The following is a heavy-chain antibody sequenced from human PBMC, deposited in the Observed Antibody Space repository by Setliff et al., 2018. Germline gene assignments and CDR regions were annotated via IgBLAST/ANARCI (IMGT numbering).Heavy chain of an antibody. Sequence: ASVKVSCKASGYSFTVFGISWVRQAPGQGLEWMGWISPYYGSTNYAQKLQGRVTMTTDTSTSTAYTELSSLRFEDTAVYYCAREGVDTRSSTDYRYYMDVWGKGTTVTVSS. CDR1: GYSFTVFG. J-gene: IGHJ6*03. V-gene: IGHV1-18*01. CDR2: ISPYYGST. D-gene: IGHD5-18*01. CDR3: AREGVDTRSSTDYRYYMDV.